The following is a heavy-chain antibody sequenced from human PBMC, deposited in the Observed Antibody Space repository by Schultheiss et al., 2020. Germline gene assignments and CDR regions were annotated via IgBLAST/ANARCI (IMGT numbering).Heavy chain of an antibody. CDR3: ARADAFDI. Sequence: GESLKISCAASGFTFSSYGMHWVRQAPGKGLEWVAVIWYDGSNKYYADSVKGRFTISRDNSKNTLYLQMNSLRDEDTAVYYCARADAFDIWGQGTMVTVSS. J-gene: IGHJ3*02. CDR1: GFTFSSYG. V-gene: IGHV3-33*01. CDR2: IWYDGSNK.